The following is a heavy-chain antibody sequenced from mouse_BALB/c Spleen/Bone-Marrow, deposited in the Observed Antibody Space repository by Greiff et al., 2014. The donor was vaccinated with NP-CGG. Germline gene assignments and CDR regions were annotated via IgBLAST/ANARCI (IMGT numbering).Heavy chain of an antibody. J-gene: IGHJ4*01. CDR1: GYAFTNYL. D-gene: IGHD2-4*01. CDR3: AREGYDNDRGRSMDY. Sequence: QVQLQQSGAELVRPGTSVKVSCKASGYAFTNYLIEWVKQRPGQGLEWIGLIDPGSGGTNYNEKFKGKATLTADKSSSTAYMQLSRLTSDDSAVYFCAREGYDNDRGRSMDYWGQGTSVTVSS. CDR2: IDPGSGGT. V-gene: IGHV1-54*01.